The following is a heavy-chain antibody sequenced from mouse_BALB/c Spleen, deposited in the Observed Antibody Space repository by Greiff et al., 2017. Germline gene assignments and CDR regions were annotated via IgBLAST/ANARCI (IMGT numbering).Heavy chain of an antibody. Sequence: EVQLKESGGGLVKPGGSLKLSCAASGFTFSDYYMYWVRQTPEKRLEWVATISDGGSYTYYPDSVKGRFTISRDNAKNNLYLQMSSLKSEDTAMYYCARDPSSDGYQGAMDYWGQGTSVTVSS. CDR1: GFTFSDYY. CDR2: ISDGGSYT. J-gene: IGHJ4*01. V-gene: IGHV5-4*02. D-gene: IGHD2-3*01. CDR3: ARDPSSDGYQGAMDY.